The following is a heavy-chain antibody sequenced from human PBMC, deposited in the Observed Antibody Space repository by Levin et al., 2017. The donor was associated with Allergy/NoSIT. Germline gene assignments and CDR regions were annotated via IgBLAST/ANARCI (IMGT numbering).Heavy chain of an antibody. Sequence: ASVKVSCKASGYTFTSYGISWVRQAPGQGLEWMGWISAYNGNTNYAQKLQGRVTMTTDTSTSTAYMELRSLRSDDTAVYYCARDRHARYDFWSGYYRYYYYYGMDVWGQGTTVTVSS. D-gene: IGHD3-3*01. J-gene: IGHJ6*02. V-gene: IGHV1-18*01. CDR2: ISAYNGNT. CDR1: GYTFTSYG. CDR3: ARDRHARYDFWSGYYRYYYYYGMDV.